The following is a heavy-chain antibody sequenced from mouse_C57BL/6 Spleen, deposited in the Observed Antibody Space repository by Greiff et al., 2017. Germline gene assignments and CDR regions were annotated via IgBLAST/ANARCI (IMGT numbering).Heavy chain of an antibody. Sequence: ESGPGLVKPSQSLSLTCSVTGYSITSGYFWNWIRQFPGNKLEWMGYISYDGSNNYNPPLKNRISITRDTSKNQFFLKLNSVTTEDTATYYCASNYGSSYVWYFDVWGTGTTVTVSS. CDR2: ISYDGSN. J-gene: IGHJ1*03. CDR3: ASNYGSSYVWYFDV. CDR1: GYSITSGYF. D-gene: IGHD1-1*01. V-gene: IGHV3-6*01.